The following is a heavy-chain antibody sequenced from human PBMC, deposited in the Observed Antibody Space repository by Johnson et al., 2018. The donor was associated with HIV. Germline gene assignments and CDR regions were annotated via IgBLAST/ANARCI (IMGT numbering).Heavy chain of an antibody. D-gene: IGHD1-26*01. CDR1: GFIVGTKY. V-gene: IGHV3-66*01. CDR2: IFSAGDT. Sequence: VQLVESGGGLVQSGGSLRLACVASGFIVGTKYMSWVRQAPGKGLEWVSVIFSAGDTYYADSVKGRFTISRDNSKNIVYLQMNSLRGEDTAVYFCAKDSLVMAATPGALDIWGQGTRVTVSS. J-gene: IGHJ3*02. CDR3: AKDSLVMAATPGALDI.